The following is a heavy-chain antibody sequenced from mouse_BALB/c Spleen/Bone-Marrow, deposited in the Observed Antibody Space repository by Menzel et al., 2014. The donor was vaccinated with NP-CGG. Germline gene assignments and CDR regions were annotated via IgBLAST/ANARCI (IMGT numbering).Heavy chain of an antibody. CDR3: ARDRGGHYGNYDYAMDY. D-gene: IGHD2-1*01. CDR1: GFSLTSYG. Sequence: QVQLQQPGPGLVAPSQSLSITCTVSGFSLTSYGVHWVRQPPGKGLEWLGVIWAGGSTNYNSALMSRLSISKDNSKGQVFLKMNSLQTDDTAMYYCARDRGGHYGNYDYAMDYWGQGTSVTVSS. V-gene: IGHV2-9*02. CDR2: IWAGGST. J-gene: IGHJ4*01.